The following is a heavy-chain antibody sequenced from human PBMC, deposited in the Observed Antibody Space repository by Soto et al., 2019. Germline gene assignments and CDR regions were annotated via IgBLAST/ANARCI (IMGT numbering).Heavy chain of an antibody. CDR1: GFTFSDYY. V-gene: IGHV3-11*01. J-gene: IGHJ6*03. CDR2: ISSSGSTI. CDR3: AGSPSEAYYYYYMDV. Sequence: GGSLRLSCAASGFTFSDYYMSWIRQAPGKGLEWVSYISSSGSTIYYADSVKGRFTISRDNAKNSLYLQMNSLRAEDTAVYYCAGSPSEAYYYYYMDVWGKGTTVTVSS.